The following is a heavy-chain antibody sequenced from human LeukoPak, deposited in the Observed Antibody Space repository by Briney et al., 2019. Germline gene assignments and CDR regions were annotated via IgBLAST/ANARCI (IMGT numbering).Heavy chain of an antibody. CDR2: ISSSSSYI. CDR1: GFTFSSYS. CDR3: IRANYDSSGYYSYAEYFQH. J-gene: IGHJ1*01. V-gene: IGHV3-21*01. D-gene: IGHD3-22*01. Sequence: PGGSLGLSCAASGFTFSSYSMNWVRQAPGKGLEWVSSISSSSSYIYYADSVKGRFTISRDNAKNSLYLQMNSLRAEDTAVYYCIRANYDSSGYYSYAEYFQHWGQGTLVTVSS.